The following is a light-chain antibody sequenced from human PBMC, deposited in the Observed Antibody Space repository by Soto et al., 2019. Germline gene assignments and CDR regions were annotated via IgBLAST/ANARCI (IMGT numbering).Light chain of an antibody. Sequence: QSVLTQPASVSGAPGQSITISCTGTSDDVGGYNYVSWYQHHPGKAPKLMIHEVSIRPSGVSNRFSGSKSGNTASLTISGLQTEDEADYFCISYRSSGTPFVCGTGTKVTVL. CDR1: SDDVGGYNY. J-gene: IGLJ1*01. CDR3: ISYRSSGTPFV. CDR2: EVS. V-gene: IGLV2-14*01.